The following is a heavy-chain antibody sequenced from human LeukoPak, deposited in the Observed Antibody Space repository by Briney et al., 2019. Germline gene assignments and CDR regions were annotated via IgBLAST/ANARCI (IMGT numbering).Heavy chain of an antibody. CDR3: AKDSWSRNGIYDPFDI. CDR1: GFIFSEYA. J-gene: IGHJ3*02. D-gene: IGHD2-8*01. CDR2: VGGDDAA. V-gene: IGHV3-23*01. Sequence: GGSLRLSWAASGFIFSEYAMNWVRQAPGKGLEWVSVVGGDDAAYYKDSVRGRFTASRDNSKNTLSLQMNSLRPEDTAVYYCAKDSWSRNGIYDPFDIWGQGTMVTVSS.